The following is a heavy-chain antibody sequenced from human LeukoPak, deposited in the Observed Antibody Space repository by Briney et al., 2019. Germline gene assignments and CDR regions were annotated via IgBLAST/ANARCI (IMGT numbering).Heavy chain of an antibody. J-gene: IGHJ4*02. Sequence: PSETLSLTFTVSGGSINKYYWSWIRQPPGKGLEWIGYIYYSGSTNYNPSLKSRVTISVDTSINQFSLKLSSVTAADTAVYYCAKTTVTTDFDYWGQGTLVTVSS. V-gene: IGHV4-59*08. CDR3: AKTTVTTDFDY. D-gene: IGHD4-17*01. CDR2: IYYSGST. CDR1: GGSINKYY.